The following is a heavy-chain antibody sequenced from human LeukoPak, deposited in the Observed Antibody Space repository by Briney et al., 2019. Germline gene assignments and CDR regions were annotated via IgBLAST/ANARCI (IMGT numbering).Heavy chain of an antibody. CDR2: IRSKADT. CDR3: ARLRAARTESYFYYGMDV. D-gene: IGHD6-6*01. V-gene: IGHV3-73*01. Sequence: GGSLRLSCASSGFTFSGSVINWVGQASGRGLEWVGRIRSKADTAYAASVKGGFTISRDDSRNTAYLQMNSLQTEDTAVYYCARLRAARTESYFYYGMDVWGQGTTVTVSS. CDR1: GFTFSGSV. J-gene: IGHJ6*02.